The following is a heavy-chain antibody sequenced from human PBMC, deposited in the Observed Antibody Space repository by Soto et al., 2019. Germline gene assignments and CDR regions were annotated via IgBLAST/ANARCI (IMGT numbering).Heavy chain of an antibody. CDR3: ANTFFSGSGSYRGWFDP. CDR1: GFMFSSYA. D-gene: IGHD3-10*01. V-gene: IGHV3-23*01. CDR2: ISGSSDNT. Sequence: EVQLLESGGGLVQFGGSLRLSCAASGFMFSSYAMSWVRQAPGKGLEWVSVISGSSDNTYYADSVKGRFTISRDNSKDTLYLQMNSLRAEDTAVYYCANTFFSGSGSYRGWFDPWGQGALVTVCS. J-gene: IGHJ5*02.